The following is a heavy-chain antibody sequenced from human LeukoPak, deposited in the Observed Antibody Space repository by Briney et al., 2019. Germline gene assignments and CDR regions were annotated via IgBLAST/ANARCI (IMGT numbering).Heavy chain of an antibody. V-gene: IGHV3-11*01. CDR1: GFTFSDYY. D-gene: IGHD3-22*01. CDR2: ISSSGSTI. J-gene: IGHJ6*03. Sequence: PGGSLRLSCAVSGFTFSDYYMSWIRQAPGKGLEWVSYISSSGSTIYYADSVKGRFTISRDNAKNSLYLQMNSLRAEDTAVYYCAREADSSGYYYYYYMDVWGKGTTVTISS. CDR3: AREADSSGYYYYYYMDV.